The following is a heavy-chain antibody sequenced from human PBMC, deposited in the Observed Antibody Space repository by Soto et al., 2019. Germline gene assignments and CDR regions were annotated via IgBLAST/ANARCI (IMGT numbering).Heavy chain of an antibody. D-gene: IGHD1-26*01. CDR1: GFSLTTDRVG. V-gene: IGHV2-5*02. Sequence: QITLKESGPTLVKPTQTLTLTCTFSGFSLTTDRVGVGWIRQPPGEALEWLAVIYWDDSKTYRPSLESRLTITRATSKNQVALTRTNMDTLDTATYYCGHAYGGMSLYWSQGSLVTVSP. CDR2: IYWDDSK. J-gene: IGHJ4*02. CDR3: GHAYGGMSLY.